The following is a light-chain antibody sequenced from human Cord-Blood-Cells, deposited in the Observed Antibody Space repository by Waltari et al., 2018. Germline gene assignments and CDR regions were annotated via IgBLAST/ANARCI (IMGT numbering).Light chain of an antibody. V-gene: IGKV4-1*01. CDR1: QSVLYSSNNKNY. J-gene: IGKJ3*01. CDR2: WAS. CDR3: QQYYSTPFT. Sequence: DIVMTQSPDSLAVSLGESATINCKSSQSVLYSSNNKNYLAWYQQKPGQPPKLLIYWASTRESGVPDRVSGSGSGTDFTLTISSLQAEDVAVYYCQQYYSTPFTFGPGTKVDIK.